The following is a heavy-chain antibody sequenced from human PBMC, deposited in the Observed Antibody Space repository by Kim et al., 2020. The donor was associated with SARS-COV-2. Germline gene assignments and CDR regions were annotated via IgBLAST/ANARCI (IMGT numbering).Heavy chain of an antibody. J-gene: IGHJ5*02. CDR3: AREYSSSRVWFDP. V-gene: IGHV1-69*04. Sequence: SVKVSCKASGGTFSSYAISWVRQAPGQGLEWMGRIIPIFGIANYAQKFQGRVTITADKSTSTAYMELSSLRSEDTAVYYCAREYSSSRVWFDPWGQGTLVTVSS. D-gene: IGHD6-6*01. CDR2: IIPIFGIA. CDR1: GGTFSSYA.